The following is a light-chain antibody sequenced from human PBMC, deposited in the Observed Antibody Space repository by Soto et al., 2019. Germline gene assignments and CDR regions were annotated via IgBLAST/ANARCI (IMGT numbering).Light chain of an antibody. J-gene: IGLJ2*01. Sequence: QSALTRPPSASGSPGQSVTISCTGTSSDVGASNYVSWYQQYPGKVPKLMISEVNKRPPGVPDRFSGSKSGNTASLTVSGLQAEDEADYYCSSHAGGNDVGVIFGGGTKLT. CDR3: SSHAGGNDVGVI. CDR1: SSDVGASNY. CDR2: EVN. V-gene: IGLV2-8*01.